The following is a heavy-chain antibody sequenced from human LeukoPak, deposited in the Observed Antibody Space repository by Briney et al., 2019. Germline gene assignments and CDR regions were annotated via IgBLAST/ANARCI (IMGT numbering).Heavy chain of an antibody. D-gene: IGHD3-16*01. Sequence: GESLRLSCAASGFPFSSFWMTWVRQAPGKGLEWVANIIQDGSERYYLGSVKGRFTISRDNAKNSLYLQMNSLRAEETAVYYCAKEGASTISHAFDVWGQGTMVTVSS. J-gene: IGHJ3*01. CDR1: GFPFSSFW. V-gene: IGHV3-7*01. CDR3: AKEGASTISHAFDV. CDR2: IIQDGSER.